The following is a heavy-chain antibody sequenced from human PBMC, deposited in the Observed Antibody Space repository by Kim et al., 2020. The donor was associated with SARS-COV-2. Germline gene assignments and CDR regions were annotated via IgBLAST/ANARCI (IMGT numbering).Heavy chain of an antibody. D-gene: IGHD3-16*01. CDR3: AKEGGH. J-gene: IGHJ4*02. V-gene: IGHV1-46*01. CDR1: GFTFTFYS. Sequence: ASVKVSCKASGFTFTFYSMHWVRQAPGQGLEWMGMINRSGCGTNYAQKFQGRVTMTGDTSTNTVYMELSSLRSDDTAVYYFAKEGGHWGQGTLVTVSS. CDR2: INRSGCGT.